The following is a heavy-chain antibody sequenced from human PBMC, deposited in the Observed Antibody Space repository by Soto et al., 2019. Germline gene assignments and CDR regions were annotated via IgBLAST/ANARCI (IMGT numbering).Heavy chain of an antibody. CDR1: GFTFSSYD. Sequence: QVQLVESGGGLVQPGKSLKLSCAASGFTFSSYDMAWVRQAPGKGLEWVAVLSYDGDNKYFGDFVKGRFSISRDNAKNTLYLQMNSLRREDTAVYYCAKDRGDGYKGCLDSWGHGIRVTVSS. D-gene: IGHD1-1*01. CDR2: LSYDGDNK. CDR3: AKDRGDGYKGCLDS. V-gene: IGHV3-30*18. J-gene: IGHJ5*01.